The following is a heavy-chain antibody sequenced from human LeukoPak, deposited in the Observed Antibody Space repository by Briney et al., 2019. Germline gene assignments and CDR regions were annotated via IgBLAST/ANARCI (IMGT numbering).Heavy chain of an antibody. V-gene: IGHV1-2*02. D-gene: IGHD3-10*01. CDR1: GYIFTGYH. CDR2: INPNTGGT. J-gene: IGHJ6*02. Sequence: ASVKVSCKASGYIFTGYHLYWVRQAPGQGLEWMGWINPNTGGTKYAQKFQGRVNMTRDTSISTAYMELSRLTSDDTAVYFCARRGAGFGEFYYYGIDVWGLGTAVTVSS. CDR3: ARRGAGFGEFYYYGIDV.